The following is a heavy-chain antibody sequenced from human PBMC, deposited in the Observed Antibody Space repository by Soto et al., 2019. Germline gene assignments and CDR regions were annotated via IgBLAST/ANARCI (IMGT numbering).Heavy chain of an antibody. J-gene: IGHJ4*02. V-gene: IGHV4-34*01. CDR1: GGSFSGYY. CDR2: INHSGST. D-gene: IGHD6-19*01. CDR3: ADREVYSSGDY. Sequence: SETLSLTCAVYGGSFSGYYWSWIRQPPGKGLEWIGEINHSGSTNYNPSLKSRVTISVDTSKNQFSLKLSSVAAADTAVYYCADREVYSSGDYWGQGTLVTVSS.